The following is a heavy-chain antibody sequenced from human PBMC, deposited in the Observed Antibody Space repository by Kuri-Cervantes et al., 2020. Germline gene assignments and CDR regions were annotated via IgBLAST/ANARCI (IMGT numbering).Heavy chain of an antibody. V-gene: IGHV3-30-3*01. CDR2: ISYDGSNK. J-gene: IGHJ4*02. CDR1: GFTFSSYA. Sequence: GESLKISCAASGFTFSSYALHWVRQAPGKGMEWVAVISYDGSNKYYADSVKGRFTIPRDNSKNTLYLQMNSLRAEDTAVYYCARDRFRYFDYWGQGTLVTVSS. CDR3: ARDRFRYFDY.